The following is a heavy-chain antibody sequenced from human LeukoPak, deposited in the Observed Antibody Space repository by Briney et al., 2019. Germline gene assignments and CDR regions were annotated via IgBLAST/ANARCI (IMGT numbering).Heavy chain of an antibody. CDR3: AREGREWLSVGIDY. V-gene: IGHV3-30-3*01. Sequence: GGSLRLSCAASGFTFSSYAMYWVRQAPGKGLEWVALMAYDGSNKYYADSVKGRFTIPRDNSKNTLYLQMNSLRAEDTAVYHCAREGREWLSVGIDYWGRGTLVTVSS. CDR2: MAYDGSNK. J-gene: IGHJ4*02. CDR1: GFTFSSYA. D-gene: IGHD6-19*01.